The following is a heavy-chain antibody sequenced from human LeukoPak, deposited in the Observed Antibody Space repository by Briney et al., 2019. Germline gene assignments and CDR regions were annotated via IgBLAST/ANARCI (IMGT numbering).Heavy chain of an antibody. Sequence: ASVKVSCKASGYTFTSYAMHWVRQAPGQRLEWMGWINAGNGSTKYSQKFQGRVTITRDTSASTAYMELSSLRSEDTAVYYCARGPLKYSSSPNRFDYWGQGTLVTVSS. CDR3: ARGPLKYSSSPNRFDY. CDR2: INAGNGST. V-gene: IGHV1-3*01. D-gene: IGHD6-6*01. CDR1: GYTFTSYA. J-gene: IGHJ4*02.